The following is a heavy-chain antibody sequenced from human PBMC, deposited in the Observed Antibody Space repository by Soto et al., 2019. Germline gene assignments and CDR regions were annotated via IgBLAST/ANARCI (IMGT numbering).Heavy chain of an antibody. CDR1: GFTFTSSA. CDR2: IVVGSGNT. CDR3: AADIHDYASLGAFDI. D-gene: IGHD4-17*01. V-gene: IGHV1-58*02. J-gene: IGHJ3*02. Sequence: SGKVSCKASGFTFTSSAMQWVRQARGQRLEWIGWIVVGSGNTNYAQKFQERVTITRDMSTSTAYMELSSLRPEDTAVYYCAADIHDYASLGAFDIWGQGTMVTVSS.